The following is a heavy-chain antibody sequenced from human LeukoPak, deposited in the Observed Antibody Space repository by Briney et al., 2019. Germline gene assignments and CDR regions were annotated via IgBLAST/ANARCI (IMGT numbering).Heavy chain of an antibody. CDR1: GFTFSSYA. V-gene: IGHV3-23*01. CDR3: AKLRGAARLPDY. CDR2: ISGSGGSS. J-gene: IGHJ4*02. D-gene: IGHD6-6*01. Sequence: EGSLRLSCAASGFTFSSYAMSWVRQAPGKGLEWVSVISGSGGSSYYADSVKGRFTISRDNSKNTLYLQMNSLRAEDTAVYYCAKLRGAARLPDYWGQGTLVTVS.